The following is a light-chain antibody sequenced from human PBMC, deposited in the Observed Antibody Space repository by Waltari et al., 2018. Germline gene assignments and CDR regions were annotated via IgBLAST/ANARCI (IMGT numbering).Light chain of an antibody. CDR3: QNHERLPAT. CDR2: AAS. V-gene: IGKV3-20*01. Sequence: LTQSPGTLSVSPGERATLSCRASQNIGTYLVWYQQKPGQAPRLLMYAASSRATGIPDRFSGSGSGTDFSLTITRLEPEDFAVYYCQNHERLPATFGQGTKVEIK. CDR1: QNIGTY. J-gene: IGKJ1*01.